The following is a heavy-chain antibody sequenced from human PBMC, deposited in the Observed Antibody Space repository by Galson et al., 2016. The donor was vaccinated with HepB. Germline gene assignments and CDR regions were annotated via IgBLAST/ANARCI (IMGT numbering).Heavy chain of an antibody. CDR2: ISAYNGNT. CDR1: GYTFTSYG. CDR3: AEFSGFGWFDP. J-gene: IGHJ5*02. V-gene: IGHV1-18*01. D-gene: IGHD3-10*01. Sequence: QSGAEVKKPGESLRISCKASGYTFTSYGISWVRQAPGQGLEWMGWISAYNGNTNYAQKLQGRITMTTDTSSSTAYMELRSLRSDDTAGYYCAEFSGFGWFDPWGQGTLVTVSS.